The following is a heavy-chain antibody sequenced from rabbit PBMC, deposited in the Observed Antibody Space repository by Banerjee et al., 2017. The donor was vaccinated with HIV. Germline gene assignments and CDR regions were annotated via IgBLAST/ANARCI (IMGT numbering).Heavy chain of an antibody. CDR3: ARDWAADSDSDFNL. D-gene: IGHD4-2*01. Sequence: QEQLEESGGDLVKPGASLTLTCTASGFSFSSYWMSWVRQAPGKGLEWIGCIAAGNSGSTHYASWAKGRFTISKTSSTTVTLQMTYLTAADTATYFCARDWAADSDSDFNLWGPGTLVTVS. CDR2: IAAGNSGST. J-gene: IGHJ4*01. V-gene: IGHV1S45*01. CDR1: GFSFSSYW.